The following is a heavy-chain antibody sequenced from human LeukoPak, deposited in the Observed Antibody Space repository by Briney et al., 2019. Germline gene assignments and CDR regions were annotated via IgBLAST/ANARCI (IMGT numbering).Heavy chain of an antibody. V-gene: IGHV5-51*01. J-gene: IGHJ5*02. CDR1: GYSFTSYW. D-gene: IGHD3-22*01. Sequence: GESLKISCKASGYSFTSYWIGWVRQMPGKGLEWMGIIYPGDSDTRYSPSFQGQVTISADKSISTAYLQWSSLKASDTAMYYCARQKDYYDSSGYYLNWFDPWGQGTLVTVSS. CDR3: ARQKDYYDSSGYYLNWFDP. CDR2: IYPGDSDT.